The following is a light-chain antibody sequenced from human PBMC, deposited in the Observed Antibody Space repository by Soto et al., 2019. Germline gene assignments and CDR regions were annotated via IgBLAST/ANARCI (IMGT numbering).Light chain of an antibody. Sequence: QSVLTQPASVSGSPGQSISISCTGTSSDVGRYNLVSWYQQHPGQAPKLIIYEGSKRPSGVSNRFSGSKSGNTASLTISGLQAEDEADYYCCSYGGSSTSVIFGGGTKVTVL. CDR3: CSYGGSSTSVI. J-gene: IGLJ2*01. CDR2: EGS. V-gene: IGLV2-23*01. CDR1: SSDVGRYNL.